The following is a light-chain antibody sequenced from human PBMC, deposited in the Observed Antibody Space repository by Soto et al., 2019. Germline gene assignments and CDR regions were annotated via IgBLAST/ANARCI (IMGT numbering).Light chain of an antibody. J-gene: IGLJ2*01. Sequence: QPVLTQPPSASASLGASVTLTCTLSSGYSNYKVDWYQQRPGKGPRFVMRVGTGGIVGSKGDGIPDRFSVVGSGLNRYLTIKNIQEEDESDYHCGADHGSGSNFVYLVFGGGTKVTVL. CDR1: SGYSNYK. CDR3: GADHGSGSNFVYLV. V-gene: IGLV9-49*01. CDR2: VGTGGIVG.